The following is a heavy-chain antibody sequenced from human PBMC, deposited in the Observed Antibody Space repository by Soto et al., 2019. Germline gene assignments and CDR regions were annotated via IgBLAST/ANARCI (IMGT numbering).Heavy chain of an antibody. V-gene: IGHV3-23*01. Sequence: PGGSLRLSCAASGFTFSSYAMSWVRQAPGKGLEWVSAISGSGGSTYYADSVKGRFTISRDNSKNTLYLQMNSLRAEDTAVYYCAKDLTPPVAGTIDYWGQGTLVTVSS. D-gene: IGHD6-19*01. CDR2: ISGSGGST. CDR1: GFTFSSYA. J-gene: IGHJ4*02. CDR3: AKDLTPPVAGTIDY.